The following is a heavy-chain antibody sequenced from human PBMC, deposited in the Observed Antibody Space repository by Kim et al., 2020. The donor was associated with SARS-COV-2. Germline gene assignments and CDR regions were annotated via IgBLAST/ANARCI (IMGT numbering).Heavy chain of an antibody. V-gene: IGHV3-30*03. D-gene: IGHD4-4*01. J-gene: IGHJ6*02. CDR3: ATPTTRGYYYYGMDV. Sequence: DSVKGRFTISRDNSKNTLYLQMNSLRAEDTAVYYCATPTTRGYYYYGMDVWGQGTTVTVSS.